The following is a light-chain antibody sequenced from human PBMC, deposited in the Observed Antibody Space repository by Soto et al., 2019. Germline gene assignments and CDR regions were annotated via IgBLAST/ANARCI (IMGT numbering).Light chain of an antibody. J-gene: IGKJ5*01. CDR1: QTINNN. CDR3: KQYNNRPIT. V-gene: IGKV3-15*01. Sequence: VMTQAPATLSVSPGERAPLSCRASQTINNNVAWYQHKPGQAPRLLIYRTSNRATAIADRFSGSGSGTDFSLIISGLQSEDFAIYYCKQYNNRPITFGQGTRL. CDR2: RTS.